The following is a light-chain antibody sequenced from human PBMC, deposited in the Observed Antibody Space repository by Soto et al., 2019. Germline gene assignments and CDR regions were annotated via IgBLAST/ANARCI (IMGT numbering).Light chain of an antibody. Sequence: DIQMTQSPSTLSASVGDRVTITCRASQRISGCLAWFQQKPGKAPKLLIYDASTLESGVPSRFSGSGSGTQFTLTISSLQPDDFATYFCQQYSSYSLYTFGQGTKLEI. CDR3: QQYSSYSLYT. V-gene: IGKV1-5*01. CDR2: DAS. CDR1: QRISGC. J-gene: IGKJ2*01.